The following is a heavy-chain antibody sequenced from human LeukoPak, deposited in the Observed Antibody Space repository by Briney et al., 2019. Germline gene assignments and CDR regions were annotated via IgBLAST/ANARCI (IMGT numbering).Heavy chain of an antibody. CDR3: ARGRTCSSTSCYGEHTFS. J-gene: IGHJ4*02. CDR1: GFTFSSYW. V-gene: IGHV3-7*01. Sequence: GGSLRLSCAASGFTFSSYWINWVRQAPGKGLEWVASIKEDGSEKYYVDSVEGRFTISRDNAKNSLFLQMNSLRAEDTAVYYCARGRTCSSTSCYGEHTFSGGQGTLVTVSS. D-gene: IGHD2-2*01. CDR2: IKEDGSEK.